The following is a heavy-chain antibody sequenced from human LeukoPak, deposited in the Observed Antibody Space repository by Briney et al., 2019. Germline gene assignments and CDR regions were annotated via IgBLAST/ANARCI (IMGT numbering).Heavy chain of an antibody. D-gene: IGHD2-2*01. J-gene: IGHJ3*02. V-gene: IGHV1-8*03. CDR2: MNPNSGNT. CDR3: ARGVVVVPAAIDAFDI. CDR1: GYTFTSYD. Sequence: ASVKVSCKASGYTFTSYDINWVRQATGPGLEWMGLMNPNSGNTGYAQKFQGRVTITRNTSISTAYMELSSLRSEDTAVYYCARGVVVVPAAIDAFDIWGQGTMVTVSS.